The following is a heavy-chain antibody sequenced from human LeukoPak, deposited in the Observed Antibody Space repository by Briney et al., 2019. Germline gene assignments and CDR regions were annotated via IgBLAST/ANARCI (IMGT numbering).Heavy chain of an antibody. CDR3: ARQMTAMATAFDY. Sequence: PSETLFLTCTVSGGSISSSSYYWGWIRQPPGKGLEWIGSIYYSGSTYYNPSLKSRVTISVDTSKSQFSLKLSSVTAADTAVYYCARQMTAMATAFDYWGQGTLVTVSS. V-gene: IGHV4-39*01. J-gene: IGHJ4*02. CDR1: GGSISSSSYY. CDR2: IYYSGST. D-gene: IGHD5-18*01.